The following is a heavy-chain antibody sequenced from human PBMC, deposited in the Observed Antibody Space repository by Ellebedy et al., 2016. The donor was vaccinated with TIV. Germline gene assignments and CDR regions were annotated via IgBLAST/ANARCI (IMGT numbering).Heavy chain of an antibody. CDR2: IYSGGTT. Sequence: GESLKISCAASGFIFSNYMSWVRQAPGKGLECVSVIYSGGTTYYADSVKGRFTISRDNSKNTLYLQMNSLRAEDTAVYYCAREVVIYDILTGYYSRYFQHWGQGTLVTVSS. CDR3: AREVVIYDILTGYYSRYFQH. D-gene: IGHD3-9*01. V-gene: IGHV3-66*01. CDR1: GFIFSNY. J-gene: IGHJ1*01.